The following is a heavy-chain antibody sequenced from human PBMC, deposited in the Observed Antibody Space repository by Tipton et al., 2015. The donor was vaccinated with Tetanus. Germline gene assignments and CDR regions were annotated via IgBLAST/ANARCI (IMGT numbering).Heavy chain of an antibody. CDR2: IYQTGTT. CDR1: GASFSSGDYY. D-gene: IGHD2/OR15-2a*01. Sequence: TLSLTCTVSGASFSSGDYYWSWIRKPPGKDLEWIGYIYQTGTTYYNPSLKGRVTISMDRSNTQFFLRLDSLTAADTAGYYCARAAGFLGLTHDFWGRGTLVSVSS. J-gene: IGHJ4*02. CDR3: ARAAGFLGLTHDF. V-gene: IGHV4-30-4*01.